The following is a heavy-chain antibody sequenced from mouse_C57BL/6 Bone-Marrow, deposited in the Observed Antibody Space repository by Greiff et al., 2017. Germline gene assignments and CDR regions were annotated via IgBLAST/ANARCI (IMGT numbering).Heavy chain of an antibody. CDR2: SRNTANDYTT. V-gene: IGHV7-1*02. Sequence: EVKVVESGGGLVQPGGSLRLSCATSGFTFGDFYMEWVRQPPGKRLEWIAASRNTANDYTTEYSASVKGRFIVSRATSQSILYLQMNALRVEDTAIYYCARDYYGSSYWYFDVWGAGTTVTVSS. J-gene: IGHJ1*01. D-gene: IGHD1-1*01. CDR1: GFTFGDFY. CDR3: ARDYYGSSYWYFDV.